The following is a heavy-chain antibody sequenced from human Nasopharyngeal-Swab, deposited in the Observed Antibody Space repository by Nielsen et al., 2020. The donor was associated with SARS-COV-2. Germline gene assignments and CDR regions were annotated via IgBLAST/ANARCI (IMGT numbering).Heavy chain of an antibody. J-gene: IGHJ6*02. Sequence: GSLRLSCTVSGGSISSTSYYWGWIRQPPGKGLEWIGEINHNQRTNYNPSLKSRIAMLVDTSNNQVSLKVSSVSAGDTAVYYCARAGRVGDAYTGLDVWGQGTTVTVSS. CDR1: GGSISSTSYY. CDR3: ARAGRVGDAYTGLDV. D-gene: IGHD5-24*01. CDR2: INHNQRT. V-gene: IGHV4-39*07.